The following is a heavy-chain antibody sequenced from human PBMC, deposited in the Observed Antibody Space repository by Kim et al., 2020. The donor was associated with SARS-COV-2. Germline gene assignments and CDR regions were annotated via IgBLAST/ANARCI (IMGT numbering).Heavy chain of an antibody. J-gene: IGHJ3*02. Sequence: KFQGRVTITADESTSTAYMELSSLRSEDTAVYYCARVGPYSGYDREAFDIWGQGTMVTVSS. D-gene: IGHD5-12*01. V-gene: IGHV1-69*01. CDR3: ARVGPYSGYDREAFDI.